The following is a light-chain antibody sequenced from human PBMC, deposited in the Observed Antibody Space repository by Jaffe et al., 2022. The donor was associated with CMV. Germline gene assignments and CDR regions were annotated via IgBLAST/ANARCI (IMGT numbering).Light chain of an antibody. Sequence: DIQMTQSPSSLSASVGDRVTISCRASHDIRLSLAWYQQRPGKAPKLLVYTTSKLESGVPSRFTGSGSGTDYTLTISSLQPEDFATYYCQQYYDPPWTFGQGTNVES. CDR2: TTS. CDR3: QQYYDPPWT. V-gene: IGKV1-NL1*01. J-gene: IGKJ1*01. CDR1: HDIRLS.